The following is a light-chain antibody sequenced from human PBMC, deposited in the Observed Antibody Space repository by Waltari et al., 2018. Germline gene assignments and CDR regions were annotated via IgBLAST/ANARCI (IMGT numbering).Light chain of an antibody. CDR2: LGS. V-gene: IGKV2-28*01. CDR1: QRLLQSHGNNY. Sequence: DIVMTQSPLSLPVTPGETASISCRSSQRLLQSHGNNYLDWYLQKPGQSPQLLIYLGSNRASGVPDRFSGSGSGTDFTLKISRVEAEDVGVYYCMQALQLPVTFGGGTKVEIK. CDR3: MQALQLPVT. J-gene: IGKJ4*01.